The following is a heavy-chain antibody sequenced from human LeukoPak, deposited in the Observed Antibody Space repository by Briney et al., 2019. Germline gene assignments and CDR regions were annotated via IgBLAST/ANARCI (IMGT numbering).Heavy chain of an antibody. CDR1: GFTFSSYA. D-gene: IGHD3-16*01. Sequence: GGSLRLSCAASGFTFSSYAMSWVRQAPGKGPEWVSGICGSCGSTYYADSVKGRFTISRDNSKTTLYLQMNSLRAEDTAVYYCGERRLGVNLSDAFDIWGPGAMVTVSS. V-gene: IGHV3-23*01. CDR3: GERRLGVNLSDAFDI. CDR2: ICGSCGST. J-gene: IGHJ3*02.